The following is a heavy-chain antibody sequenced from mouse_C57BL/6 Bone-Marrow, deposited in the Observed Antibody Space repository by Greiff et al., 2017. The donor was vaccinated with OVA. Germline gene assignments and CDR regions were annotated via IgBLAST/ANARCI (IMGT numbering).Heavy chain of an antibody. Sequence: QVQLKESGPGLVAPSQCLYITCTASGFSLTSYAISWVRQPPGKGLEWLGVIWTGGGTNYNYALKSSLSISKDNSKSQVILKMNSLQTDDTARYYCARASGSWFAYWGQGTLVTVSA. D-gene: IGHD3-1*01. CDR1: GFSLTSYA. J-gene: IGHJ3*01. CDR2: IWTGGGT. V-gene: IGHV2-9-1*01. CDR3: ARASGSWFAY.